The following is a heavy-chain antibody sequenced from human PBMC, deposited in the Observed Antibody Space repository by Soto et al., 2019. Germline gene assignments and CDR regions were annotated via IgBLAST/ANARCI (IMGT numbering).Heavy chain of an antibody. CDR3: ARVGPWVPYYYDSSPYTFENWFDP. Sequence: LRLSCAASGFAVSSSYMTWLRQPPGKGLEWIGSIYHGGSTYYNPSLNSRVTLSIDMTNNHVSLILNSVTAADTAVYYCARVGPWVPYYYDSSPYTFENWFDPWGQGALVTVSS. CDR2: IYHGGST. V-gene: IGHV4-38-2*01. D-gene: IGHD3-22*01. CDR1: GFAVSSSY. J-gene: IGHJ5*02.